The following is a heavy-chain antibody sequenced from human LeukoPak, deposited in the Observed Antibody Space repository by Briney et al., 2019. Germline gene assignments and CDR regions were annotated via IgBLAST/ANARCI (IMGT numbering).Heavy chain of an antibody. CDR3: ARVRYDILTGYPLNGMDV. V-gene: IGHV1-69*04. J-gene: IGHJ6*02. D-gene: IGHD3-9*01. Sequence: ASVKVSCKASGGTFSSYAISWVRQAPGQGLEWMGRIIPILGIANYAQKFQGSVTITADKSTSTAYMELSSLRSEDTAVYYCARVRYDILTGYPLNGMDVWGQGTTVTVSS. CDR1: GGTFSSYA. CDR2: IIPILGIA.